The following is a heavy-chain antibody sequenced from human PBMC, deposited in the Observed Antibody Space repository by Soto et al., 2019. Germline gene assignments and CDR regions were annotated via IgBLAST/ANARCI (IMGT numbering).Heavy chain of an antibody. D-gene: IGHD2-21*01. J-gene: IGHJ6*02. CDR3: TRTHLWSDYYYYGMDV. Sequence: HPGGSLRLSCTASGFTFGDYAMSWVRQAPGKGLEWVGFIRSKAYGGTIEYAASVKGRFTISRDDSKSIAYLQLNSLKTEDTAVYYCTRTHLWSDYYYYGMDVWGQGTTVTVSS. CDR1: GFTFGDYA. CDR2: IRSKAYGGTI. V-gene: IGHV3-49*04.